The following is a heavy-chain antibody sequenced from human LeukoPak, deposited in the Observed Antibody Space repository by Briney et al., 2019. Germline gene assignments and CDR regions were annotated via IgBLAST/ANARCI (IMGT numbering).Heavy chain of an antibody. D-gene: IGHD1-26*01. CDR2: ISGGAIST. V-gene: IGHV3-23*01. CDR1: GFTFSSYS. J-gene: IGHJ4*02. CDR3: ANDGRGSFTLDF. Sequence: GGSLRLSCAASGFTFSSYSVNWVRQAPGKGLEWVSAISGGAISTYYADSVKGRFTISRDNSKNTLYLQMNSLRVEDTAVYYCANDGRGSFTLDFWGQGTLVTVSS.